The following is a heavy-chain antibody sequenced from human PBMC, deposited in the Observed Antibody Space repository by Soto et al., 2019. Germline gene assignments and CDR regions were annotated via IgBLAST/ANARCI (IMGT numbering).Heavy chain of an antibody. J-gene: IGHJ6*03. Sequence: GGSLRLSCAASGFTFSSYAMSWVRQAPGKGLEWVSAISGSGGSTYYADSVKGRFTISRDNSKNTLYLQMNSLRAEDTAVYYCAKFTDLYYYYYMDVWGKGTTVTVSS. CDR2: ISGSGGST. V-gene: IGHV3-23*01. CDR1: GFTFSSYA. CDR3: AKFTDLYYYYYMDV.